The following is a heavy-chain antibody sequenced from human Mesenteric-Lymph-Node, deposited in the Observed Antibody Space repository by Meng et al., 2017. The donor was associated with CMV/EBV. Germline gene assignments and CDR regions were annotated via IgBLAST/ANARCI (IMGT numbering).Heavy chain of an antibody. CDR3: TRDDRRYCGGDCYSY. J-gene: IGHJ4*02. V-gene: IGHV3-74*01. CDR2: INRDGTYT. CDR1: GFSFSDYW. Sequence: ESLKISCGASGFSFSDYWMHWVRLVPGKGLVWVSRINRDGTYTKYADSVKGRFTISRDNARNTVHLQMNSLRVEDTAVYYCTRDDRRYCGGDCYSYWGRGTLVTVSS. D-gene: IGHD2-21*02.